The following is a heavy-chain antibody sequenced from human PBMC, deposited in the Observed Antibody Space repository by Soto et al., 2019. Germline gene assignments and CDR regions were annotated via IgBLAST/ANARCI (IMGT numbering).Heavy chain of an antibody. Sequence: QLQLQESGPGLVKPSETLSLTCTVSGGSISSSSYYWGWIRQPPGKGLEWIGSTYYSGSTYYNTSIKSRITISVDTSKNQFSLKLSSVTAADRAVYYCARHVRAGYSISWTPNGFDPWGQGTLVTVAS. CDR2: TYYSGST. CDR3: ARHVRAGYSISWTPNGFDP. J-gene: IGHJ5*02. D-gene: IGHD6-13*01. V-gene: IGHV4-39*01. CDR1: GGSISSSSYY.